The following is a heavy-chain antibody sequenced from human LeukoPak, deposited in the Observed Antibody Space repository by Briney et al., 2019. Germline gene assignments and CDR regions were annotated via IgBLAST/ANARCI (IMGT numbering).Heavy chain of an antibody. D-gene: IGHD2-2*01. Sequence: SDTLSLTCTVSVRSISSYYWSWIRQPPGKGLEWIGYIYYSGSTKYNPALKSRVTISVDTSKNQFSLKLSSVTGADTAVYYCARGYCSSTSCHEDWFDPWGQGTLVTVSS. CDR2: IYYSGST. V-gene: IGHV4-59*07. CDR3: ARGYCSSTSCHEDWFDP. CDR1: VRSISSYY. J-gene: IGHJ5*02.